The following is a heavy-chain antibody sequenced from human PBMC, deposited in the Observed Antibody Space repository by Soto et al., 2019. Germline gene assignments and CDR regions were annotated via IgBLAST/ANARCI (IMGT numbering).Heavy chain of an antibody. J-gene: IGHJ6*02. CDR2: IRSKAYGGTR. D-gene: IGHD6-6*01. CDR1: GFSFGDYA. V-gene: IGHV3-49*04. CDR3: NSGTRPDGMDV. Sequence: GWSLRLSCTGAGFSFGDYAMSWVRRAPGKGLEWVGFIRSKAYGGTREWAASVRGRFTFSRDDSKRIAYLQMNSLKTEDTGVYWCNSGTRPDGMDVWGQGTTVTVSS.